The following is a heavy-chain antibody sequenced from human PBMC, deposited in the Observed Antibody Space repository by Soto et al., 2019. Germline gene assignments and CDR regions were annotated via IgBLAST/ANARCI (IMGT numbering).Heavy chain of an antibody. CDR3: AIDLEERIPAFDYFYYGMDV. V-gene: IGHV1-69*01. CDR2: IIPIFGTA. D-gene: IGHD1-1*01. J-gene: IGHJ6*02. CDR1: GGTFSSYA. Sequence: QVQLVQSGAEVKKPGSSVKVSCKASGGTFSSYAISWVRQAPGQGLEWMGGIIPIFGTANYAQKFQGRVTITADESTSTAYMELSSLRSEDTAVYYCAIDLEERIPAFDYFYYGMDVWGQGTTVTFS.